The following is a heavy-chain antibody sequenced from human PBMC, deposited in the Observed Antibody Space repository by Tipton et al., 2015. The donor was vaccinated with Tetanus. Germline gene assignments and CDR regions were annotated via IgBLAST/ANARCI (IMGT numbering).Heavy chain of an antibody. D-gene: IGHD1-26*01. Sequence: TLSLTCTVSGGSISSGGYYWSWIRQRPGKGLEWIGDIYSSGSTYSNPSLKGRVTISVDTSKNQFSLRLNSVTAADTAAYYCARDQARGARGWNYFDYWGQGTLVTVSS. CDR3: ARDQARGARGWNYFDY. J-gene: IGHJ4*02. V-gene: IGHV4-31*03. CDR2: IYSSGST. CDR1: GGSISSGGYY.